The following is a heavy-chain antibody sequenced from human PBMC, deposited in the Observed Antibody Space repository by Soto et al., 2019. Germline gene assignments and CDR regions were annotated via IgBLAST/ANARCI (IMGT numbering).Heavy chain of an antibody. V-gene: IGHV4-39*01. D-gene: IGHD1-26*01. Sequence: SETLSLTCAVSGGSISGSYYYWGWLRQSPGKGPEWIGSVFYTGFTSYNPSLESRVSVSVDTSKNQFSLKLRFVTAADTAVYYCARNSSETKDSFDIWGQGTMVTVSS. J-gene: IGHJ3*02. CDR3: ARNSSETKDSFDI. CDR1: GGSISGSYYY. CDR2: VFYTGFT.